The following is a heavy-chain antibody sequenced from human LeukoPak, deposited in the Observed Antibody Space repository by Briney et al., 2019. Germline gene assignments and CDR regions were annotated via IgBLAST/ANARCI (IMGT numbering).Heavy chain of an antibody. D-gene: IGHD3-22*01. V-gene: IGHV3-23*01. J-gene: IGHJ4*02. CDR1: GFTFSSYA. Sequence: PGGSLRLSCAASGFTFSSYAMSWVRQAPGKGLEWVSAISGSGGSTYYADSVKGRFTISRDNSKNTLYLQMNGLRAEDTAVYYCAKDSERYYYDSSGCPDYWGQGTLVTVSS. CDR2: ISGSGGST. CDR3: AKDSERYYYDSSGCPDY.